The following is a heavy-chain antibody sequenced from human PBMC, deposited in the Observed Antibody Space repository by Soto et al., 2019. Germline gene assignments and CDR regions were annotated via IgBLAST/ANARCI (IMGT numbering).Heavy chain of an antibody. CDR3: ARDEAYKWNDGGWFDP. CDR2: ISAYNGNT. Sequence: QVQLVQSGAEVEKPGASVKVSCRASGYTFTSDGISWMRQASGQGLEWMGWISAYNGNTKYAQKLQGRVTMTTDTSTSTAYMELRSLRSDDTAVYYCARDEAYKWNDGGWFDPWGQGTLVTVSS. D-gene: IGHD1-1*01. J-gene: IGHJ5*02. CDR1: GYTFTSDG. V-gene: IGHV1-18*01.